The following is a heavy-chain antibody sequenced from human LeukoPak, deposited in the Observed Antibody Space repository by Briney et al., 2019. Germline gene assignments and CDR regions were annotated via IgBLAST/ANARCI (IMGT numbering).Heavy chain of an antibody. J-gene: IGHJ4*02. CDR2: MYYSGGT. CDR3: ARDLGQWLGNFDY. V-gene: IGHV4-39*07. CDR1: GGSISNSYYY. Sequence: SETLSLTCTVSGGSISNSYYYWGWIRQPPGKGLEWIGSMYYSGGTYYNPSLKSRVTISADTSQNQLFLKLNSVTAADTAVFYCARDLGQWLGNFDYWGQGTLVTVSS. D-gene: IGHD6-19*01.